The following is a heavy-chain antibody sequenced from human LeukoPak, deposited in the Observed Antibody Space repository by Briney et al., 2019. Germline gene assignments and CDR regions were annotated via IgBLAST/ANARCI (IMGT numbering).Heavy chain of an antibody. J-gene: IGHJ4*02. CDR3: ARKYYYNSSGPE. Sequence: GGSLRLSCAPSGFTFSRYGMSWVPQAPGKGREWVANIKEDRSVKYYVESVKGRFTISRDNAKNALYLQMNSLRAEDTGGYYCARKYYYNSSGPEWGQGTLVTVSS. D-gene: IGHD3-22*01. V-gene: IGHV3-7*04. CDR2: IKEDRSVK. CDR1: GFTFSRYG.